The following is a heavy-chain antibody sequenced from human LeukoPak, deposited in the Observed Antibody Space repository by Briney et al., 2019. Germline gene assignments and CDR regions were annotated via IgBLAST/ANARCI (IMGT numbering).Heavy chain of an antibody. Sequence: GGSLRLSCAASGFTFNSYARYWVRRAPGKGLEWVSGIFGSGGSAHYADSVKGRFTISRDSSKNTVYLQMDSLRVEDTAVYYCGKTTTRYSSGRYPGWPVDYWGQGTLVTVSS. CDR2: IFGSGGSA. V-gene: IGHV3-23*01. CDR3: GKTTTRYSSGRYPGWPVDY. CDR1: GFTFNSYA. J-gene: IGHJ4*02. D-gene: IGHD6-19*01.